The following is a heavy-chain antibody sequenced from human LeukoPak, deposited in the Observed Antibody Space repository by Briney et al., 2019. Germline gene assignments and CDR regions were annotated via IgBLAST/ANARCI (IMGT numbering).Heavy chain of an antibody. D-gene: IGHD2-2*01. CDR1: GGSISSYY. Sequence: SETLSLTCTVSGGSISSYYWSWNRQPPGKGLEWIGYIYYSGSTNYNPSLKSRVTISVDTSKNQFSLKLSSVTAADTAVYYCATCSSTSCYANNYYYYMDVWGKGTTVTVSS. V-gene: IGHV4-59*01. CDR2: IYYSGST. J-gene: IGHJ6*03. CDR3: ATCSSTSCYANNYYYYMDV.